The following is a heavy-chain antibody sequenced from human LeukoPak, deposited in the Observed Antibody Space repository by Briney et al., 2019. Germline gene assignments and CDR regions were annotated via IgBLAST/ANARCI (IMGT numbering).Heavy chain of an antibody. Sequence: SVKVSCKASGGTFSSYAISWVRQAPGQGLEWMGRIIPILGIANYAQKFQGRVTITADKSTSTAYMELSSLRSEDTAVYYCAGEGGDFWSGDAFDIWGQGTMVPVSS. V-gene: IGHV1-69*04. D-gene: IGHD3-3*01. J-gene: IGHJ3*02. CDR2: IIPILGIA. CDR3: AGEGGDFWSGDAFDI. CDR1: GGTFSSYA.